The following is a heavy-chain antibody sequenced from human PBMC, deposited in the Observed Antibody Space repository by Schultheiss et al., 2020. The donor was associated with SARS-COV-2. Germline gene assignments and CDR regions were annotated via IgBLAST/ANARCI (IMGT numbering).Heavy chain of an antibody. CDR1: GFTFSSAW. J-gene: IGHJ4*02. CDR3: AKDAVVNSNYFDY. Sequence: GGSLRLSCAASGFTFSSAWMFWVRQAPGKGLEWVSVIYSGGSTYYADSVKGRFTISRDNSKNTLYLQMNSLRADDTAVYYCAKDAVVNSNYFDYWGQGTQVTVSS. V-gene: IGHV3-53*01. CDR2: IYSGGST. D-gene: IGHD2/OR15-2a*01.